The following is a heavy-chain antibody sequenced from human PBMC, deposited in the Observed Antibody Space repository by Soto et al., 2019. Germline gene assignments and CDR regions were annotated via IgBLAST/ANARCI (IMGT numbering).Heavy chain of an antibody. CDR1: GYTFTSYA. CDR3: ARVGMIDFWSGYPLAYGMDV. CDR2: INAGNGNT. J-gene: IGHJ6*02. V-gene: IGHV1-3*01. D-gene: IGHD3-3*01. Sequence: GASVKVSCKASGYTFTSYAMHWVRQAPGQRLEWMGWINAGNGNTKYSQKFQGRVTITRDTSASTAYMELSSLRSEDTAVYYCARVGMIDFWSGYPLAYGMDVWGQGTTVTVSS.